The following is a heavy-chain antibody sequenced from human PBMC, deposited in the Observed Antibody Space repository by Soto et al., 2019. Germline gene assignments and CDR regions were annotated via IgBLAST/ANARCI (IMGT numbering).Heavy chain of an antibody. J-gene: IGHJ1*01. V-gene: IGHV4-30-4*01. CDR2: IFYSGDT. CDR3: VGTGTTDDF. D-gene: IGHD1-7*01. CDR1: GASVNTGDYY. Sequence: VQLQGSGPGLLKPSQTLSLTCTVSGASVNTGDYYWSYIRQPPGKGLEWLGYIFYSGDTNYNPSLKSRATISLNTSRNQFSLTLTSVTDADTALYYCVGTGTTDDFWGQGTLVTVSS.